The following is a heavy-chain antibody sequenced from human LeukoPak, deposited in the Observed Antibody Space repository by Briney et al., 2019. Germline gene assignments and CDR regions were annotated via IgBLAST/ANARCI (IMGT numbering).Heavy chain of an antibody. CDR3: VRDVGRFYYDSTGEDY. CDR2: ISSASRTI. CDR1: GFTFSDYS. J-gene: IGHJ4*02. Sequence: GGSLRLSCAVSGFTFSDYSMNWVRQAPGKGLEWVSYISSASRTIKYADFMRGRFTVSRDNAKKSLHLQMNRLTTEDTAVYFCVRDVGRFYYDSTGEDYWGQGTLVTVSS. D-gene: IGHD3-22*01. V-gene: IGHV3-48*04.